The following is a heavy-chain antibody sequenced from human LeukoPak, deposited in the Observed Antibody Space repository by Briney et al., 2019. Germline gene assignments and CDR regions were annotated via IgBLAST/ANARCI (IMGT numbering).Heavy chain of an antibody. CDR2: ISGSGGST. D-gene: IGHD3-3*01. J-gene: IGHJ4*02. CDR1: GFTFSSYA. CDR3: AKGPLTIFGVVIDLYFDY. Sequence: PGGSLRLSCAASGFTFSSYAMSWVRQAPGKGLEWVSAISGSGGSTYYADSVRGRFTISRDNSKNTLYLQMNSLSAEDTAVYYCAKGPLTIFGVVIDLYFDYWGQGTLVTVSS. V-gene: IGHV3-23*01.